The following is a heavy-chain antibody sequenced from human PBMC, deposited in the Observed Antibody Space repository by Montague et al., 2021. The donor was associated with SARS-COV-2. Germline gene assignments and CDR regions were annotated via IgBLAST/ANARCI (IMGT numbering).Heavy chain of an antibody. D-gene: IGHD6-19*01. V-gene: IGHV3-23*01. Sequence: SLRLSCAASGFAFNNFAMTWVRQPPGKGLEWVSSIFGSGAGTYYADSVKGRFTISRDNSRNTLYLQMNSLRAEDTAKYYCAKQSGAWAVVYWYFDLWGRGTVVTVSS. CDR2: IFGSGAGT. CDR1: GFAFNNFA. CDR3: AKQSGAWAVVYWYFDL. J-gene: IGHJ2*01.